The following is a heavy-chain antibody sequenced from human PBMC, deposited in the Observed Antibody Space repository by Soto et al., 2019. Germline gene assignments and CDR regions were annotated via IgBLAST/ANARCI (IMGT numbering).Heavy chain of an antibody. Sequence: EVQLVESGGGLVKPGGSLRLSCAASGFSFSNAWMSWVRQAPGKGLEWVGRIKSQNDGETIDYPAPVKGRFTISRDDSKKTLFLQLNSLKPEDTAVYYCTTDLLIVGTEAATPGVFDYWGQGTLVTVSS. CDR3: TTDLLIVGTEAATPGVFDY. V-gene: IGHV3-15*01. CDR1: GFSFSNAW. D-gene: IGHD2-15*01. CDR2: IKSQNDGETI. J-gene: IGHJ4*02.